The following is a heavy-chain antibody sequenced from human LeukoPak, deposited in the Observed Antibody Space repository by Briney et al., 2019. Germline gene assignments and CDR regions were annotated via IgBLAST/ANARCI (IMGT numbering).Heavy chain of an antibody. D-gene: IGHD3-22*01. CDR2: IWYDGSYK. J-gene: IGHJ4*02. CDR1: GFTFITYG. Sequence: GGSLRLSCAASGFTFITYGMHWVRQAPGKGLEWVALIWYDGSYKYYADSVKGRFTISRDNSRNTLYLQMNSLRAEDTAVYYCAREYYDSSDYPRQHYFDYWGQGTLVTVSS. CDR3: AREYYDSSDYPRQHYFDY. V-gene: IGHV3-33*01.